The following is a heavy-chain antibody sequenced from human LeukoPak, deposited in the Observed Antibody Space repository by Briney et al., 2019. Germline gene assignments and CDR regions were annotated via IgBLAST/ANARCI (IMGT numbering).Heavy chain of an antibody. J-gene: IGHJ4*02. CDR1: GFSVRTTY. CDR2: LYTGGGA. CDR3: TRSGYRHPYHFDS. Sequence: GGSLRLSCAASGFSVRTTYMSWVRQAPGKGLEWVSVLYTGGGADHADSVKGRFTISRDNSKNTLSLQMNSLRVEDTAIYYCTRSGYRHPYHFDSWGQGTLVTVSS. D-gene: IGHD3-22*01. V-gene: IGHV3-53*01.